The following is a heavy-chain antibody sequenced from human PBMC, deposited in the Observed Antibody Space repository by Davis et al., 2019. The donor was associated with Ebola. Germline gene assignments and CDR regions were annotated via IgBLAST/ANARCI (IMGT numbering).Heavy chain of an antibody. D-gene: IGHD6-13*01. Sequence: GESLKISCAASGFTFSSNWMSWVRQAPGKGLEWVANIKQDGSEKYYVDSVKGRFTISRDNAKNSLYLQMNSLRAEDTAVYYCATRDTSSNCFGFYPWGQGTLVTVSS. CDR3: ATRDTSSNCFGFYP. CDR1: GFTFSSNW. CDR2: IKQDGSEK. V-gene: IGHV3-7*03. J-gene: IGHJ5*02.